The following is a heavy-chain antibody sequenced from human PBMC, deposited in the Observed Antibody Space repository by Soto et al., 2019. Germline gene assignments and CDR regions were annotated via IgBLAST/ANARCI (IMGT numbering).Heavy chain of an antibody. D-gene: IGHD1-7*01. CDR3: ARTTELLALDI. J-gene: IGHJ3*02. Sequence: SETLSLTCTVSGGSISSYYWSWIRQPPGKGLEWIGYIYYSGSTNYNPSLKSRVTISVDTSKNQFSLKLSSVTAADTAVYYCARTTELLALDIWGQGTMVTVSS. V-gene: IGHV4-59*01. CDR1: GGSISSYY. CDR2: IYYSGST.